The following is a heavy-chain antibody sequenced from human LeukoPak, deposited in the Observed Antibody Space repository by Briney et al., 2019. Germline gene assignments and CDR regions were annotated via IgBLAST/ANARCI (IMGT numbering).Heavy chain of an antibody. V-gene: IGHV3-30*18. CDR3: AKRESMDV. CDR2: ISYDGSNK. Sequence: PGGSLRLSCAASGFTFSCYGMHWVRQAPGKGLEWVAVISYDGSNKYYADSVKGRFTISRDNSKNTLYLQMNSLRAEDTAVYYCAKRESMDVWGQGTTVTVSS. CDR1: GFTFSCYG. J-gene: IGHJ6*02.